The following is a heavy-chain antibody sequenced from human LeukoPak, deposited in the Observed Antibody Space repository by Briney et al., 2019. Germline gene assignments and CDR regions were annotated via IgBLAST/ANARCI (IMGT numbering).Heavy chain of an antibody. V-gene: IGHV3-7*01. Sequence: GGSLRLSCAASGFTFSNYWMSWVRQAPGKGLEWVANIKQDGSEKYYVDSVKGRFTIPRDNAKNSLYLQVNCLRAEDTAVYYCARDLDGGDYWGQGTLVTVSS. CDR3: ARDLDGGDY. CDR2: IKQDGSEK. J-gene: IGHJ4*02. CDR1: GFTFSNYW. D-gene: IGHD2-15*01.